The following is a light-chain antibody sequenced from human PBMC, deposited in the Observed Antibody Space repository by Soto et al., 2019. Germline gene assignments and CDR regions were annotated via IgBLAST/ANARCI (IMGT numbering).Light chain of an antibody. V-gene: IGKV3-20*01. J-gene: IGKJ1*01. CDR2: GAS. Sequence: EIVLTQSPGSLSLSPGERATLSCRASQSVRSDDLAWYQQKPGQAPRLLVYGASSRATGIPARFSGTGSETDFTLTISRLEPEDFAVYYCHQYGDSLWTFGQGTKVDIK. CDR1: QSVRSDD. CDR3: HQYGDSLWT.